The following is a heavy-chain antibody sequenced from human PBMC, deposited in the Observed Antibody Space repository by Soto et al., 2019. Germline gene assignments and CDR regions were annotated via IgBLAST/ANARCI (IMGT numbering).Heavy chain of an antibody. CDR3: AGSYYDSSFDI. Sequence: QVQLQQWGAGLLKPSETLSLTCAVYGGSFSGYYWSWIRQPPGKGLEWIGEINHSGSTNYNPSLKSXATXSXDTSKNQFSLKLSSVTAADTAVYYCAGSYYDSSFDIWGQGTMVTVSS. CDR2: INHSGST. J-gene: IGHJ3*02. D-gene: IGHD3-22*01. CDR1: GGSFSGYY. V-gene: IGHV4-34*01.